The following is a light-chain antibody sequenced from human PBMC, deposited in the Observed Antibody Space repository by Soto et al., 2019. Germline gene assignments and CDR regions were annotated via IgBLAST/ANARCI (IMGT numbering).Light chain of an antibody. J-gene: IGKJ1*01. CDR1: QSISSW. CDR3: QQYKTFSWT. Sequence: DIHMNQSHSTLSVSLVERVTITCRASQSISSWLAWYQQKPGKAPKLLIYDASSLQSGVPSRFSGSGSGTEFTLTISSLQPDDFATYYCQQYKTFSWTFGQGTKVDIK. CDR2: DAS. V-gene: IGKV1-5*01.